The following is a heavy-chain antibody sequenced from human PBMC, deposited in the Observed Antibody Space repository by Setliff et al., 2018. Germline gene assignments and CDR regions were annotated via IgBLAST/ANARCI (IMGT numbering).Heavy chain of an antibody. J-gene: IGHJ4*02. V-gene: IGHV3-74*03. CDR2: MHSDDRSI. CDR1: GFIFSGYW. D-gene: IGHD1-26*01. CDR3: VREGGNYFPLDY. Sequence: QPGGSLRLSCAASGFIFSGYWMHWVRQAPGKGLMWVSRMHSDDRSITYADSVKGRFTISRDNAKNMLYLQMNSLRAEDTAVYYCVREGGNYFPLDYWGLGTLVTVSS.